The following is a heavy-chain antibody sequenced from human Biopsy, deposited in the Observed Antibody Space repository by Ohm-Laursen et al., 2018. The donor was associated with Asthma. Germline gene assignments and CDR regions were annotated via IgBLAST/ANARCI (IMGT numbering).Heavy chain of an antibody. D-gene: IGHD4-23*01. CDR1: GFVFSQCG. CDR3: ARGNPPLDYGGNSGAFDI. Sequence: SLRLSCSASGFVFSQCGMHWVRQGPGKGLEWVALVSSDGHNKYYEDSVKGRFTISRDNSKNTLYLQMNSLRAEDTAVYYCARGNPPLDYGGNSGAFDIWGQGTMVTASS. J-gene: IGHJ3*02. V-gene: IGHV3-30*03. CDR2: VSSDGHNK.